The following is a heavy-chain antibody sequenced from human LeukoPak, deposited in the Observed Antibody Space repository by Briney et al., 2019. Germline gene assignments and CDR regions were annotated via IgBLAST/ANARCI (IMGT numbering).Heavy chain of an antibody. D-gene: IGHD3-3*01. CDR1: GGSFNGYY. CDR3: ARVESTYYDFWSGSAEYFQH. Sequence: SETLSLTCAVYGGSFNGYYWSWIRQPPGKGLEWIGEINHSGSTNYNPSLKSRVTISVDTSKNQFSLKLSSVTAADTAVYYCARVESTYYDFWSGSAEYFQHWGQGTLVTVSS. CDR2: INHSGST. J-gene: IGHJ1*01. V-gene: IGHV4-34*01.